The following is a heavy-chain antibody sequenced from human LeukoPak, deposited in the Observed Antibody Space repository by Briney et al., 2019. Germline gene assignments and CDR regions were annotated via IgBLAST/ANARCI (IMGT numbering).Heavy chain of an antibody. CDR2: INHSGST. CDR3: ARLRTYGIAAAGIDY. V-gene: IGHV4-34*01. Sequence: KPSETLSLTCAVYGGSFSGYYWSWIRQPPGKGLEWIGEINHSGSTNYNPSLKSRVTISVDTSKNQFSLKLSSVTAADTAVYYCARLRTYGIAAAGIDYWGQGTLVTVSS. CDR1: GGSFSGYY. D-gene: IGHD6-13*01. J-gene: IGHJ4*02.